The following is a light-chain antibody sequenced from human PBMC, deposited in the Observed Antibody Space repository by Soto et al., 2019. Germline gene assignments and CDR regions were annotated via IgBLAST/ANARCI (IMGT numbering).Light chain of an antibody. CDR2: EVS. CDR3: SSYSISTAYL. J-gene: IGLJ1*01. V-gene: IGLV2-14*01. Sequence: QSALTQPASVSGSPGQSITISCTGTSSDVGGYDHVSWYQLHPGKAPKLIVFEVSNRPSGVSYRFSGSKSGNTASLTISGLQAKDEADYFCSSYSISTAYLFGTGTKLTVL. CDR1: SSDVGGYDH.